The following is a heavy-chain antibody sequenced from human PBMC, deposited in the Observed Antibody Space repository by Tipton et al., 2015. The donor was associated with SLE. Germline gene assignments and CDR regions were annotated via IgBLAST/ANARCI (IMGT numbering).Heavy chain of an antibody. J-gene: IGHJ3*02. CDR2: IYTSGST. CDR1: GGSISSGSYY. V-gene: IGHV4-61*09. Sequence: TLSLTCTVSGGSISSGSYYWSWIRQPAGKGLGWIGHIYTSGSTNYNPSLTRRVTISVDTAKNQFSLKLSSVTAADTAVYYCARRPRPPGELDAFDIWGQGAMVTVSS. D-gene: IGHD1-26*01. CDR3: ARRPRPPGELDAFDI.